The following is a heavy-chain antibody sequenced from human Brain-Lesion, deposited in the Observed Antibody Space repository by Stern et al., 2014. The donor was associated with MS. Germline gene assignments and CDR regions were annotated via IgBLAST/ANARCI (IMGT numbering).Heavy chain of an antibody. CDR2: IYYSGNT. D-gene: IGHD2-15*01. J-gene: IGHJ5*02. Sequence: QVQLQQWGPGLVKPSETLSLTCTVAGGSVSSTSYAWAWIRQPPGKGLEWIGTIYYSGNTYYSPSLKSRLTISLDTSKNPFSLQLRSGTAADTAVYYWAGEEDIRYCSGGSCTGNWFDPWGQGTLVTVSS. CDR1: GGSVSSTSYA. CDR3: AGEEDIRYCSGGSCTGNWFDP. V-gene: IGHV4-39*01.